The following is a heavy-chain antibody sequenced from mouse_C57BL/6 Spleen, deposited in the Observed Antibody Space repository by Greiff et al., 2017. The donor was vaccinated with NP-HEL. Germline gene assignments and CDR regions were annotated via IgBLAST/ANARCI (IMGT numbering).Heavy chain of an antibody. CDR1: GYTFTDYE. CDR3: TRGDYGSQFAY. J-gene: IGHJ3*01. V-gene: IGHV1-15*01. CDR2: IDPETGGT. Sequence: VQRVESGAELVRPGASVTLSCKASGYTFTDYEMHWVKQTPVHGLEWIGAIDPETGGTAYNQKFKGKAILTADKSSSTAYMELRSLTSEDSAVYYCTRGDYGSQFAYWGQGTLVTVSA. D-gene: IGHD1-1*01.